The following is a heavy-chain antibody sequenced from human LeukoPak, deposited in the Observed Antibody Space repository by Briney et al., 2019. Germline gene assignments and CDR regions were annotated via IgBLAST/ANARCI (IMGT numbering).Heavy chain of an antibody. Sequence: ASVKVSCKASGYTFTSYYMHWVRQAPGQGLEWMGIINPSGGSTSYAQKFQGRVTMTRDMSTSTVYMELSSLRSEDTAVYYCARVRVRGAERRYFDYWGQGTLITLSS. CDR1: GYTFTSYY. D-gene: IGHD3-10*02. CDR3: ARVRVRGAERRYFDY. CDR2: INPSGGST. J-gene: IGHJ4*02. V-gene: IGHV1-46*01.